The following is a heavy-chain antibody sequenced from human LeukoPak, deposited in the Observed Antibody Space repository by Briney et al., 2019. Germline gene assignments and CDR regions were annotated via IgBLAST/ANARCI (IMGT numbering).Heavy chain of an antibody. D-gene: IGHD6-13*01. CDR2: ITSSGSTI. CDR1: GFIFSTYG. J-gene: IGHJ3*02. V-gene: IGHV3-48*04. Sequence: GGSLRLSCAASGFIFSTYGMHWVRQAPGKGLEWVSHITSSGSTIYYADSVKGRFTISRDNAKNSLYLQMNSLRAEDTAVYYCARPGYSSSWSAFDIWGQGTMVTVSS. CDR3: ARPGYSSSWSAFDI.